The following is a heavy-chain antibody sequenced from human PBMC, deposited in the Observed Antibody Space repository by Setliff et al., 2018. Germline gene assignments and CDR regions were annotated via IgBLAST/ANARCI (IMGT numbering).Heavy chain of an antibody. Sequence: KVSCKTSGYNFTTYAISWMRQAPGQGLEWMGWINTNTGNPSYAQDFTGRFVFSLDTSVSTAYLQISSLKAEDTAVYYCARASRFGTIVYKGYYYMDVWGKGTTVTVSS. CDR3: ARASRFGTIVYKGYYYMDV. V-gene: IGHV7-4-1*02. J-gene: IGHJ6*03. D-gene: IGHD3-10*01. CDR1: GYNFTTYA. CDR2: INTNTGNP.